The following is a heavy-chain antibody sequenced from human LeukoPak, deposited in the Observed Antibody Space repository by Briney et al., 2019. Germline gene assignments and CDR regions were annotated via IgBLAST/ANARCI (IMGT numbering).Heavy chain of an antibody. CDR1: GDSISSSSYY. V-gene: IGHV4-39*01. D-gene: IGHD6-13*01. Sequence: SETLSLTCTVSGDSISSSSYYWGWIRQPPGKGLEWIGSIYYSGSIYYNPSLKSRVTISIDTSKNQFSLRLTSVTAADTAVYSCARQQIAATDPKLNWFDPWGQGTLVTVSS. J-gene: IGHJ5*02. CDR2: IYYSGSI. CDR3: ARQQIAATDPKLNWFDP.